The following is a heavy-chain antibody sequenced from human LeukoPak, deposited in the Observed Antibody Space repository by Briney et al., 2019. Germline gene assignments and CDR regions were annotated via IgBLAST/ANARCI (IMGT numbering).Heavy chain of an antibody. CDR3: ARDRDYGDYVGGFDY. V-gene: IGHV4-31*03. J-gene: IGHJ4*02. Sequence: SQTLSLTCTVSGGSISSGGYYWSWIRQHPGKGLEWIGYIYYSGSTYYNPSLKSRVTISVDTSKNQFSLKLSSVTAADTAVYYCARDRDYGDYVGGFDYWGQGTLVTVSS. CDR1: GGSISSGGYY. D-gene: IGHD4-17*01. CDR2: IYYSGST.